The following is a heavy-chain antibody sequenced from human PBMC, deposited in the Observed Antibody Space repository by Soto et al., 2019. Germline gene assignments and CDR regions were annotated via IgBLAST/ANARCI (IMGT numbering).Heavy chain of an antibody. CDR3: ARGYCSNGVCYKGNWFDP. CDR1: GFTFSGYG. V-gene: IGHV3-33*01. CDR2: IWFDGSNK. Sequence: GGSLRLSCAASGFTFSGYGMHWVRQAPGKGLEWVAVIWFDGSNKYYADSVKGRFTISRDNSKNTLYLQMNSLRAEDTAVYYCARGYCSNGVCYKGNWFDPWGQGTLVTVSS. D-gene: IGHD2-8*01. J-gene: IGHJ5*02.